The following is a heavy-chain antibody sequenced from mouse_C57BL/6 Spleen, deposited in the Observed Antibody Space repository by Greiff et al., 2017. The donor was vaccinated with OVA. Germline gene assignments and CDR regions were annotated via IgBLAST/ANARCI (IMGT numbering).Heavy chain of an antibody. V-gene: IGHV1-69*01. J-gene: IGHJ2*01. D-gene: IGHD4-1*01. CDR1: GYTFTSSW. CDR2: IDPSDSYT. Sequence: QVQLQQPGAELVMPGASVKLSCKASGYTFTSSWMHWVKQRPGQGLEWIGEIDPSDSYTNYNQKFKGKSTLTVDKSSSTAYMQLSSLTSEDSAVYYCARLGFDYWGQGTTLTVSS. CDR3: ARLGFDY.